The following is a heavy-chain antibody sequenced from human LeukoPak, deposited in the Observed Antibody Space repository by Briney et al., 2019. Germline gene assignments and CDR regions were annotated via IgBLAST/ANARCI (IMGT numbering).Heavy chain of an antibody. CDR3: ARGGGRTIDDAFDI. D-gene: IGHD3-16*01. J-gene: IGHJ3*02. CDR1: QFTFSYYA. V-gene: IGHV3-33*01. Sequence: ATSLRLSCAASQFTFSYYAMNWVRQPPGNGLEWLAIIWADGSVKHYGYSVEGRFTISRDNSKNIVYLEMDSLRGDDTAVYYCARGGGRTIDDAFDIWGEGTMVSVSS. CDR2: IWADGSVK.